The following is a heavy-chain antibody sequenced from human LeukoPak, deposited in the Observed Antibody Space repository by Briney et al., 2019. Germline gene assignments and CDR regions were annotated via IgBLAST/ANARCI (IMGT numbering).Heavy chain of an antibody. CDR3: ARDYRGLRYFDWPIPFDY. V-gene: IGHV4-59*01. CDR1: GGSISSYY. J-gene: IGHJ4*02. CDR2: IYYSGST. Sequence: SETLSLTCTVSGGSISSYYWSWVRQPPGKGLEWIGYIYYSGSTNYNPSLKSRLTISVDTSKNQFSLKLSSVTAADTAVYYCARDYRGLRYFDWPIPFDYWGQGTLVTVSS. D-gene: IGHD3-9*01.